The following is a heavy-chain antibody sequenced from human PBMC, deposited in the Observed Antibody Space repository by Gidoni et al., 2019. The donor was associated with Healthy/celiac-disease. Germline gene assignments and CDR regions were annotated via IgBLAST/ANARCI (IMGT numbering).Heavy chain of an antibody. CDR1: GCSISSGDYS. Sequence: QVQLQESGPGLVKPSQTLSLTCTVSGCSISSGDYSWRWIRQPPGKGLEWTGYIYYSGSTYYNPSLKSRVTISVDTSKNQFSLKLSSVTAADTAVYYCARAGRFPYYFDYWGQGTLVTVSS. V-gene: IGHV4-30-4*01. J-gene: IGHJ4*02. CDR3: ARAGRFPYYFDY. CDR2: IYYSGST. D-gene: IGHD3-3*01.